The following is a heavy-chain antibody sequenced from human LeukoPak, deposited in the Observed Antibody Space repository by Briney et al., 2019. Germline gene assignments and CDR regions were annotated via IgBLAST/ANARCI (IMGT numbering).Heavy chain of an antibody. D-gene: IGHD3-10*01. J-gene: IGHJ4*02. V-gene: IGHV4-31*03. CDR2: IYYSGST. CDR1: GGSISSGGYY. CDR3: ARVKGSGSQRNPIDY. Sequence: SQTLSLTCTVSGGSISSGGYYWSWIRQHPGKGLEWIGYIYYSGSTYYNPSLKSRVTISVDTSKNQFSLKLSSVTAADTAVYYCARVKGSGSQRNPIDYWGQGTLVTVSS.